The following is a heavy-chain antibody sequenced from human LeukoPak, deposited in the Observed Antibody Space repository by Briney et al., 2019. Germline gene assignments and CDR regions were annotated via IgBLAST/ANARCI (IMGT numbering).Heavy chain of an antibody. V-gene: IGHV3-21*05. CDR1: GFTFSAYH. Sequence: PGGSPRLSCAASGFTFSAYHMNWVRQAPGKGLEWLSYIQSGSAYIHYADSVKGRFTISRDNAKNSLYLQMNNLRAEDTAVYYCSRVVQDVTGADYWGQGTLVIVSS. CDR3: SRVVQDVTGADY. CDR2: IQSGSAYI. D-gene: IGHD3-9*01. J-gene: IGHJ4*02.